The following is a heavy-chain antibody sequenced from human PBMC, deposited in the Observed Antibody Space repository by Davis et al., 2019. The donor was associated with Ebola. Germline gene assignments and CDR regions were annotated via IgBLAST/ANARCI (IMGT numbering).Heavy chain of an antibody. CDR2: IITIFGTA. CDR3: ARVQEILYWAGAGHNWFDP. D-gene: IGHD2-8*02. Sequence: SVKVSCKASGGTFSSYAISWVRQAPGQGLEWMGGIITIFGTANYAQKFQGRVTITADKSTSTAYMELSSLRSEDTAVYYCARVQEILYWAGAGHNWFDPWGQGTLVTVSS. J-gene: IGHJ5*02. CDR1: GGTFSSYA. V-gene: IGHV1-69*06.